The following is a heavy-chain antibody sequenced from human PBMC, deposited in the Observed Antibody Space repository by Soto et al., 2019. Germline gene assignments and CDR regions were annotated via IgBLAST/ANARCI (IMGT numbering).Heavy chain of an antibody. CDR2: INPNSGGT. Sequence: QVQLVQSGAEVKKPGASVKVSCKASGYTFTGYYMHWVRQAPGQGLEWMGWINPNSGGTNYAQKFQGRVTMTRETSISTAYMELSRLRSDDTAVYCCARYPVDTAMVTYYYYVMDVWVQGTTVTVSS. V-gene: IGHV1-2*02. CDR3: ARYPVDTAMVTYYYYVMDV. D-gene: IGHD5-18*01. CDR1: GYTFTGYY. J-gene: IGHJ6*02.